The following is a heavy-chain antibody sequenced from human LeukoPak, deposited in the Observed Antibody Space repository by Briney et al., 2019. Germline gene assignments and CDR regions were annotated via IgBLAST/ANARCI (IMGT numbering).Heavy chain of an antibody. Sequence: ASVKVSCTASGYTFTSYGISWVRQAPGQGLEWMGWISAYNGNTNYAQKLQGRVTMTTDTSTSTAYMELRSLRSDDTAVYYCARFSGSDYYGSGFYGMDVWGQGTTVTVSS. CDR3: ARFSGSDYYGSGFYGMDV. V-gene: IGHV1-18*01. CDR2: ISAYNGNT. CDR1: GYTFTSYG. D-gene: IGHD3-10*01. J-gene: IGHJ6*02.